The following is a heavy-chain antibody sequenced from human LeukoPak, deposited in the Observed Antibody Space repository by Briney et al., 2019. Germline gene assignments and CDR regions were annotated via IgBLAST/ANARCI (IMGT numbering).Heavy chain of an antibody. CDR1: GFTFTSYA. V-gene: IGHV3-23*01. Sequence: GGSLRLSCAASGFTFTSYAMSWVRQAPGKGLEWVSAISGSGGTTYYADSVKGRFTISRDNSKRTVDLQMNSLRAEDMAVYYCARDTNYYPVGVYYWGQGTLVTASS. D-gene: IGHD2-8*01. J-gene: IGHJ4*02. CDR3: ARDTNYYPVGVYY. CDR2: ISGSGGTT.